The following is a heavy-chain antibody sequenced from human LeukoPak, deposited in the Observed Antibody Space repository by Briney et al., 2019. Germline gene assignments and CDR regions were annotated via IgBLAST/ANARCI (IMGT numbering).Heavy chain of an antibody. CDR2: VKQDGSEK. J-gene: IGHJ4*02. CDR3: ARDSRYDYGDYGDY. V-gene: IGHV3-7*01. D-gene: IGHD4-17*01. Sequence: ASVKVSCKASGYTFSSYWMSWVRQAPGKGLEWVANVKQDGSEKYYVDSVKGRFTISRDNAKNSLYLQMNSLRAEDTAVYYCARDSRYDYGDYGDYWGQGTLVTVSS. CDR1: GYTFSSYW.